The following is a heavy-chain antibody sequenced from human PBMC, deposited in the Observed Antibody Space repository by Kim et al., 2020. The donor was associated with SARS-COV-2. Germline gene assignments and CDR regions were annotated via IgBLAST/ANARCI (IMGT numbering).Heavy chain of an antibody. CDR2: T. D-gene: IGHD3-9*01. J-gene: IGHJ4*02. V-gene: IGHV4-39*01. Sequence: TYDNPSLKSRVTISVDTSKNQFSLKLSSVTAADTAVYYCARLDSYYDILSWGQGTLVTVSS. CDR3: ARLDSYYDILS.